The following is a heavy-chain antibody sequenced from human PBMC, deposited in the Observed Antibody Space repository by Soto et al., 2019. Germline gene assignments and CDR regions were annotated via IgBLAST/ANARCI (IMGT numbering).Heavy chain of an antibody. D-gene: IGHD5-18*01. CDR2: ICYDGSNK. CDR1: GFTFSSYG. CDR3: ARDAYSCGFHFDY. V-gene: IGHV3-33*01. Sequence: PGGSLRLSCAASGFTFSSYGMHWVRQAPGKGLEWVAGICYDGSNKYYADSVKGRFTISRDNAKNTLDLQMNSLRAEDTAVYSCARDAYSCGFHFDYWGQGTLVTVSS. J-gene: IGHJ4*02.